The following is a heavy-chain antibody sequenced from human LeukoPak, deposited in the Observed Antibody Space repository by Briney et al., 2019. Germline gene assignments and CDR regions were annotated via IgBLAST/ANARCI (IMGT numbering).Heavy chain of an antibody. CDR3: ARRLLHYYYMDV. D-gene: IGHD2-21*01. CDR2: IYCSRSA. V-gene: IGHV4-39*01. J-gene: IGHJ6*03. Sequence: WVRPAPGKGVGWVGSIYCSRSAYDKPSLKSRATISLDSSKNQFSLKLSSVTAADTAVYYWARRLLHYYYMDVWGKGTTVTVSS.